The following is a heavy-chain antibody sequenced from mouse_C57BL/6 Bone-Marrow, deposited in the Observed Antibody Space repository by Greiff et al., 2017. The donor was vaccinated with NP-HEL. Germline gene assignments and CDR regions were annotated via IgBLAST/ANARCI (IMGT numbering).Heavy chain of an antibody. CDR2: IHPNRGST. CDR3: ASGRLRLRFDY. D-gene: IGHD3-2*02. V-gene: IGHV1-64*01. CDR1: GYTFTSYW. J-gene: IGHJ2*01. Sequence: QVQLQQPGAELVKPGASVKLSCKASGYTFTSYWMHWVKQRPGQGLEWIGMIHPNRGSTNYNEKFKSKATLTVDKSSSPAYLQLSSLTSEDSAVYYDASGRLRLRFDYWGQGTTLTVSS.